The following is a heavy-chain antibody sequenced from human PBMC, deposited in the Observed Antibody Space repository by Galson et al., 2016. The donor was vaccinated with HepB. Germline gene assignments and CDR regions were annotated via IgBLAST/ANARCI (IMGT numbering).Heavy chain of an antibody. CDR2: IWYDGSNE. Sequence: SLRLSCAASGLSLRSYGMQWVRQAPGKGLEWVAFIWYDGSNEYYVDSVKGRFTISRDNSKNTLYLQMNSLRVEDTAVYYCARDPFRSSTRAFDTWGQGIMVTVSS. V-gene: IGHV3-33*01. CDR1: GLSLRSYG. J-gene: IGHJ3*02. CDR3: ARDPFRSSTRAFDT. D-gene: IGHD6-6*01.